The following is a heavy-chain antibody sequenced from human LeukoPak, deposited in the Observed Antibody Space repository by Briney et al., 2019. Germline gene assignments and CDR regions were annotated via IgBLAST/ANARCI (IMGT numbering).Heavy chain of an antibody. V-gene: IGHV4-39*07. CDR2: VFYTGST. J-gene: IGHJ3*02. CDR1: GASIRNYNNY. CDR3: ARVLPGLGYCSSTSCYGSAFDI. Sequence: PSETLSLTCIVSGASIRNYNNYWGWIRQPPGKGLEWIGSVFYTGSTYYNPSLQSRITVSVDTSKNQFFLKLTSMTAADTAVYYCARVLPGLGYCSSTSCYGSAFDIWGQGTMVTVSS. D-gene: IGHD2-2*01.